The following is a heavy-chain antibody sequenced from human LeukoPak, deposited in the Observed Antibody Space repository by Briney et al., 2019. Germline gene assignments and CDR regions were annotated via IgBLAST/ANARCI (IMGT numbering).Heavy chain of an antibody. CDR3: ARGYCSGGSCYSRSRIFDY. D-gene: IGHD2-15*01. J-gene: IGHJ4*02. Sequence: ASVKVSCKASGYTFTGYYMHWVGQAPGKGLGWMGWTNPTSGGTNYAQKLQGWVTMTRDTSISTAYMELSRLRSDDTAVYYCARGYCSGGSCYSRSRIFDYWGQGTLVTVSS. V-gene: IGHV1-2*04. CDR1: GYTFTGYY. CDR2: TNPTSGGT.